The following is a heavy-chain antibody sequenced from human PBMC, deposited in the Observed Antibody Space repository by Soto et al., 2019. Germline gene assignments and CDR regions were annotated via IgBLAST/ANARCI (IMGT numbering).Heavy chain of an antibody. D-gene: IGHD2-21*02. J-gene: IGHJ4*02. CDR2: IYHSGST. V-gene: IGHV4-4*02. Sequence: QVQLQESGPGLVKPSGTLSLTCAVSGGSISSSNWWSWVRQPPGKGLEWIGEIYHSGSTNYNPSLKSRVTISVDKSRNQCSLKLSSVTAADTAVYYCARRRDCGGDCYHVDYWGQGTLVTVSS. CDR1: GGSISSSNW. CDR3: ARRRDCGGDCYHVDY.